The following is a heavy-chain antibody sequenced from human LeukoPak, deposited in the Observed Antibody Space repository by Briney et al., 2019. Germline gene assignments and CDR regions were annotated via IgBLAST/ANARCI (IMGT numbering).Heavy chain of an antibody. Sequence: GGSLRLSCAASGFTFSSYAMSWVRQAPGKGLEWVSAISGSGGSTYYADSVKGRFTISRDNSKNTLYLQMNSLRAEDTAVYYCARARGDYGDYAYYFDYWGQGTLVTVSS. CDR2: ISGSGGST. J-gene: IGHJ4*02. V-gene: IGHV3-23*01. CDR3: ARARGDYGDYAYYFDY. CDR1: GFTFSSYA. D-gene: IGHD4-17*01.